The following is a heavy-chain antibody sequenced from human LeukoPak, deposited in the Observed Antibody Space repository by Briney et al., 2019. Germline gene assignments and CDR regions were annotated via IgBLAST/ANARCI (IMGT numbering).Heavy chain of an antibody. CDR1: GFTFSSYA. V-gene: IGHV3-64D*09. CDR2: ISSNGGST. CDR3: VKGHLVWELGDYFDY. J-gene: IGHJ4*02. D-gene: IGHD1-26*01. Sequence: PGGSLRLSCLASGFTFSSYAMHWVRQAPAKGLEYVSAISSNGGSTYYADAVKGRFTISRDNSKNPLYLQMSSLRAEDTAVYYCVKGHLVWELGDYFDYWGQGTLVTVSS.